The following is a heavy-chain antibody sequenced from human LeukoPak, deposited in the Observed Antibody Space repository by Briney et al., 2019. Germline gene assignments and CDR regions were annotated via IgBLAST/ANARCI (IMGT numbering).Heavy chain of an antibody. CDR3: AREYYDFWSGYWGYYYMDV. D-gene: IGHD3-3*01. CDR1: GFTFSSYA. CDR2: ISGSGGST. Sequence: GGSLRLSCAASGFTFSSYAMSWVRQAPGKGLEWVSAISGSGGSTYYADSVKGRFTISRDNSKNTLYLQMNSLRAEDTAVYYCAREYYDFWSGYWGYYYMDVWGKGTTVTVSS. V-gene: IGHV3-23*01. J-gene: IGHJ6*03.